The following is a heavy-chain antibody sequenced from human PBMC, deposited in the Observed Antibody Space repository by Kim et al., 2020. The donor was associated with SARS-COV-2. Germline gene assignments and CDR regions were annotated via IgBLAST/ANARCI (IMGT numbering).Heavy chain of an antibody. V-gene: IGHV3-21*01. J-gene: IGHJ6*02. CDR2: ISSSSSYI. Sequence: GGSLRLSCAASGFTFSSYSLNWVRQAPGKGLEWDSSISSSSSYIYYADSVKGRFTISRDNAKNSLYLQMNSLRAEDTAVYYCARDPYYYGSGSYTYYGMDVWGQGTTVTVSS. CDR3: ARDPYYYGSGSYTYYGMDV. CDR1: GFTFSSYS. D-gene: IGHD3-10*01.